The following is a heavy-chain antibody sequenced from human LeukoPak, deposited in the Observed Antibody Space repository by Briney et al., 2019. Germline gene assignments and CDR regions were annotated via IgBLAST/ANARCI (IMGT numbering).Heavy chain of an antibody. CDR3: SRYTQHYGFDI. CDR2: MNPRDNT. D-gene: IGHD3-3*02. J-gene: IGHJ3*02. V-gene: IGHV1-8*01. Sequence: SSVTVSCKASGYTSTSPDINWVRQATARGLEWLGWMNPRDNTGYAQKFQGRVTLTRDKSINTAYMELSSLRSEDTAVYYCSRYTQHYGFDIWGQGTMVTVSA. CDR1: GYTSTSPD.